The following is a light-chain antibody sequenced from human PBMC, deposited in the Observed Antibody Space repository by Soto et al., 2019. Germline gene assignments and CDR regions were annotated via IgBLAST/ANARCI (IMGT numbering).Light chain of an antibody. Sequence: LTHSPVTLSLSPWGRATLSFRASQSFRGLLAWYQQKPGQAPRLLIYDAYNRATGIPPRFSGSGSGTDFTLTINSLEPEDFAVYYCQLYDSSASFGQGTKVDI. J-gene: IGKJ1*01. CDR3: QLYDSSAS. CDR2: DAY. V-gene: IGKV3-11*01. CDR1: QSFRGL.